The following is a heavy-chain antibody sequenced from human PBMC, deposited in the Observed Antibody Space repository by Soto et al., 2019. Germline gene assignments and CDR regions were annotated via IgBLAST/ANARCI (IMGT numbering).Heavy chain of an antibody. Sequence: SVKVSCKTSAFTFCIYGFGWVRQAPGEGLEWVGGISPSRGRIYVAQRVRGRVTFTTDKSTNTAYMEMNSLTSKDTASYDCARAAEWEQPSNQYYFDFWGQGTLVTVSS. J-gene: IGHJ4*02. CDR1: AFTFCIYG. D-gene: IGHD1-26*01. CDR2: ISPSRGRI. V-gene: IGHV1-69*10. CDR3: ARAAEWEQPSNQYYFDF.